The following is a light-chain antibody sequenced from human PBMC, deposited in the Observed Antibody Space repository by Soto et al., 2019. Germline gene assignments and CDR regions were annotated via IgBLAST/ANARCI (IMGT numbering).Light chain of an antibody. V-gene: IGKV1-39*01. CDR2: AAS. CDR3: QQSYSTPVT. CDR1: QSISSY. J-gene: IGKJ1*01. Sequence: DIQMTQSPSSLSASVGDRVTTTCRASQSISSYLNWYQQKPGKAPKLLIYAASSLQSGVPSRFSGSGSGTDFTLTISSLQPEDFATYYCQQSYSTPVTFGQGTKVEIK.